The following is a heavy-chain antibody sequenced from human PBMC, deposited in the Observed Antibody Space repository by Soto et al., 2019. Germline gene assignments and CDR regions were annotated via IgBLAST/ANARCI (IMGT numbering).Heavy chain of an antibody. CDR1: GFTFSSYA. D-gene: IGHD4-17*01. V-gene: IGHV3-23*01. CDR2: ISGSGGTTYT. J-gene: IGHJ4*02. CDR3: AKGRDYGGNYRDY. Sequence: EVQLLESGGGSVQPGGSLRLSCAASGFTFSSYAMSWVRQAPGKGLEWVSAISGSGGTTYTYYADSVKGRFTISRDNSQNTLYLHMNSLRAEDTAVYYCAKGRDYGGNYRDYWGQGTLVTVSS.